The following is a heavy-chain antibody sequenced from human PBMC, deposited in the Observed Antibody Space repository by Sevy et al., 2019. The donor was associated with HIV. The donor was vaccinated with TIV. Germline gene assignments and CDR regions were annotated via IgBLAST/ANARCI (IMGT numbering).Heavy chain of an antibody. CDR3: ARGALSGSPNRMGWFDP. CDR1: GDSVSSNSAA. Sequence: SQTLSLTCAISGDSVSSNSAAWNWIRQSPSRGLEWLGRTYYRSKWYNDYAVSVKSRITINPETSKNQFSLQLNSVTPEDTAVYYCARGALSGSPNRMGWFDPWGQGTLVTVSS. CDR2: TYYRSKWYN. J-gene: IGHJ5*02. D-gene: IGHD1-26*01. V-gene: IGHV6-1*01.